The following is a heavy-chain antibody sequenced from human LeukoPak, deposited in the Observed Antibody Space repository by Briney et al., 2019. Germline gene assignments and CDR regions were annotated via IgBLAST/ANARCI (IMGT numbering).Heavy chain of an antibody. Sequence: GGSLRLSCAASGFTFSSYWMHWVRQAPGKGLVWVSRINSDGSSTTYADSVKGRFTISRDNAKNTLYLQMNSLRAEDTAVYYCARGYDILTGYYVLPFDYWGQGTLVTVSS. J-gene: IGHJ4*02. D-gene: IGHD3-9*01. CDR2: INSDGSST. CDR1: GFTFSSYW. V-gene: IGHV3-74*01. CDR3: ARGYDILTGYYVLPFDY.